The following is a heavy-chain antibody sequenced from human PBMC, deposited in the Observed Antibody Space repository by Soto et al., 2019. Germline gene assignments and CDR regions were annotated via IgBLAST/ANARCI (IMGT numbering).Heavy chain of an antibody. Sequence: EVQLLESGGGLVQPGGSLRLSCAASGFTFSSYAMNWVRQAPGKGLEWVSVISGSGGSTYYADSVKGRFTISRDNSKNTLYLQMNSLRAEDTAVYYCAKRGWGKWYFDYWGQGTLVTVSS. CDR3: AKRGWGKWYFDY. V-gene: IGHV3-23*01. D-gene: IGHD3-16*01. CDR2: ISGSGGST. CDR1: GFTFSSYA. J-gene: IGHJ4*02.